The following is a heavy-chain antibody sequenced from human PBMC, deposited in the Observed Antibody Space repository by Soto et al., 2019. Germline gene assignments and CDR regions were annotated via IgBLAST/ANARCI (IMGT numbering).Heavy chain of an antibody. Sequence: SETLSLTCTVSGGSISSGCYSWSWIRQPPGKGLEWIGYIYHSGSTYYNPSLKSRVTISVDRSKNQFSLKLSSVTAADTAVYYCARSVLTAIDYWGQGTLVTVSS. J-gene: IGHJ4*02. CDR3: ARSVLTAIDY. CDR1: GGSISSGCYS. D-gene: IGHD2-21*02. V-gene: IGHV4-30-2*01. CDR2: IYHSGST.